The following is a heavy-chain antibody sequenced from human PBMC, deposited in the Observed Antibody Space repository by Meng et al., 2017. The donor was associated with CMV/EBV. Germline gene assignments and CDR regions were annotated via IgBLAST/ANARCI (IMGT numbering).Heavy chain of an antibody. CDR2: IRSKANSYAT. Sequence: GESLKISCAASGFTFSGSAMHWVRQASGKGLEWVGRIRSKANSYATAYAAPVKGRFTISRDDSKNTAYLQMNSLKTEDTAVYYCTTNSYLGYCSSTSCVGYWGQGTLVTVSS. V-gene: IGHV3-73*01. D-gene: IGHD2-2*01. CDR1: GFTFSGSA. J-gene: IGHJ4*02. CDR3: TTNSYLGYCSSTSCVGY.